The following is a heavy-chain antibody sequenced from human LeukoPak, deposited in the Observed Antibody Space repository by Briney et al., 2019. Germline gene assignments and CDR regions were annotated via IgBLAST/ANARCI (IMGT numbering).Heavy chain of an antibody. Sequence: PSQTLSLTCTVSGGSISSGGYYWSWIRQHPGKGLEWIGYFYYSGSTYYNPSLKSRVTISVDTSKNQFSLKLSSVTAADTAVYYCARDRWYSSSWSNWFDPWGQGTLVTVSS. D-gene: IGHD6-13*01. CDR2: FYYSGST. J-gene: IGHJ5*02. CDR1: GGSISSGGYY. CDR3: ARDRWYSSSWSNWFDP. V-gene: IGHV4-31*03.